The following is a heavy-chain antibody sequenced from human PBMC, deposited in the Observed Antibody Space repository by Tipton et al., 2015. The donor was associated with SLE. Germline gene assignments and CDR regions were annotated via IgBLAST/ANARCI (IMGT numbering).Heavy chain of an antibody. V-gene: IGHV3-30*04. CDR2: ISYDGSNK. CDR3: ARSLLTQLDYGVDV. CDR1: GFIVSSNE. Sequence: SLRLSCAACGFIVSSNEMSWVRQAPGKGLEWVAVISYDGSNKYYGDSVKGRFTISRDNSKNTLYLQMNSLRAEDTAVYYCARSLLTQLDYGVDVWGQGTTVTVSS. D-gene: IGHD6-6*01. J-gene: IGHJ6*02.